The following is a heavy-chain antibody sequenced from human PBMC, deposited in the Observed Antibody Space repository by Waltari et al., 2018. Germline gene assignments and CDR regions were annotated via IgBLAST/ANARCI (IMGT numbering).Heavy chain of an antibody. CDR2: ISSSSSTI. CDR1: GFTFSSYS. CDR3: AREAYSGYDAPVDY. V-gene: IGHV3-48*04. D-gene: IGHD5-12*01. J-gene: IGHJ4*02. Sequence: EVQLVESGGGLVQPGGSLRLSWAASGFTFSSYSMNWVRQAPGKGLEWVSYISSSSSTIYYADSVKGRFTISRDNAKNSLYLQMNSLRAEDTAVYYCAREAYSGYDAPVDYWGQGTLVTVSS.